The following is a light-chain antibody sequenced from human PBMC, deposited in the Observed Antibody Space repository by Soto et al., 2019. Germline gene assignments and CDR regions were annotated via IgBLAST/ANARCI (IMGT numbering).Light chain of an antibody. J-gene: IGKJ1*01. Sequence: EIVLTQSPGTLSLSPGERATLSCRASQSVSSNYLAWYQQKRGQAPRLLIYGASSRATGIPTRFSGSGSGTAFTLTISRLAPEDFAVYSCQQYDTSPRTFGQGTKVEI. CDR2: GAS. V-gene: IGKV3-20*01. CDR1: QSVSSNY. CDR3: QQYDTSPRT.